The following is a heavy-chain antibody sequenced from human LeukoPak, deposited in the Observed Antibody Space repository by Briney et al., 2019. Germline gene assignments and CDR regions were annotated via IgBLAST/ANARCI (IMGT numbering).Heavy chain of an antibody. V-gene: IGHV4-34*01. J-gene: IGHJ6*02. CDR1: GESFSGYY. D-gene: IGHD6-19*01. CDR2: ITDRGST. CDR3: ARGRGHSSGWGHYYYSIDV. Sequence: SETLSLTCAVYGESFSGYYWTWIRQLPGEGLEWIGEITDRGSTNYNPSLRRRVTLSVDTSKSQFSLKVSSVTAADTSVFYCARGRGHSSGWGHYYYSIDVWGQGTTVIVSS.